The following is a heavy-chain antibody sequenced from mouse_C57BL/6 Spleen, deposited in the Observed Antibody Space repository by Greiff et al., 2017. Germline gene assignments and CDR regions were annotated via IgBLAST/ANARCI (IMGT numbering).Heavy chain of an antibody. Sequence: EVKLVESGEGLVKPGGSLKLSCAASGFTFSSYAMSWVRQTPEKWLEWVAYISSGGAYIYYADTVKGRFTISRDNAGNTLYLQMSSLKSEDTAMYYCTRERGRAMDYWGQGTSVTVSS. CDR3: TRERGRAMDY. J-gene: IGHJ4*01. CDR1: GFTFSSYA. CDR2: ISSGGAYI. V-gene: IGHV5-9-1*02.